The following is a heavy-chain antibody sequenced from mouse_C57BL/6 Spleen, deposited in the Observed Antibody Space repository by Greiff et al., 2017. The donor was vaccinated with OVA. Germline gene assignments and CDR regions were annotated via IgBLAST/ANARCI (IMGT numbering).Heavy chain of an antibody. CDR1: GYSITSGYY. J-gene: IGHJ3*01. Sequence: ESGPGLVKPSQSLSLTCSVTGYSITSGYYWNWIRQVPGNKLEWMGYISYDGSNNYNPSLKNRISITRDTSKNQFFLKLNSVTTEDTATYYCARETAQATAWFAYWGQGTLVTVSA. D-gene: IGHD3-2*02. CDR2: ISYDGSN. CDR3: ARETAQATAWFAY. V-gene: IGHV3-6*01.